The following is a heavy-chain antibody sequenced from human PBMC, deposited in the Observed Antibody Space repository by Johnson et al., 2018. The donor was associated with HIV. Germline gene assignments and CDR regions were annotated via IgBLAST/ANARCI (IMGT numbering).Heavy chain of an antibody. J-gene: IGHJ3*02. Sequence: VQLVESGRVVAQPGGSLSLPFPPSGFTFAEFTMHWVRQAPGKGLEWVSLISWDGSITSYADSVKGRFTISRDNNKDSLYLQMNSLRTEDTAFYYCAPLGGDYVPDAAEIWGQGTMVTISS. V-gene: IGHV3-43*01. CDR2: ISWDGSIT. CDR1: GFTFAEFT. D-gene: IGHD4-17*01. CDR3: APLGGDYVPDAAEI.